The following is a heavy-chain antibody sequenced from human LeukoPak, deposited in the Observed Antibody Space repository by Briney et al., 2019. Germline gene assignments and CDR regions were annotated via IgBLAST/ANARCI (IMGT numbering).Heavy chain of an antibody. D-gene: IGHD6-13*01. J-gene: IGHJ5*02. V-gene: IGHV4-61*01. CDR3: ARGGTAAGYNWFDP. CDR2: IYYSGST. CDR1: GGSISSSSYY. Sequence: PAETLSLTCTVSGGSISSSSYYWSWIRQPPGKGLEWIGYIYYSGSTNYNPSLKSRVTISVDTSKNQFSLKLSSVTAADTAVYYCARGGTAAGYNWFDPWGQGTLVTVSS.